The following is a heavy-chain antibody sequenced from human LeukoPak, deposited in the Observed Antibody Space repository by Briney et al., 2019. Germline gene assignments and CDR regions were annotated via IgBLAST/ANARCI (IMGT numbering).Heavy chain of an antibody. CDR1: GLTFSSYS. V-gene: IGHV3-21*01. Sequence: GGSLRLSCAASGLTFSSYSMNWVRQAPGKGLEWVSSISSSSSYIYYADSVKGRFTISRDNAKNSLYLQMNSLRAEDTAVYYCARDWNGYSGYAAWGQGTMVTVSS. D-gene: IGHD5-12*01. J-gene: IGHJ3*01. CDR2: ISSSSSYI. CDR3: ARDWNGYSGYAA.